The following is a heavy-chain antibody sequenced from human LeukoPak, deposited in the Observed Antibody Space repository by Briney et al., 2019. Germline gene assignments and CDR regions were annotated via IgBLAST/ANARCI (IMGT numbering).Heavy chain of an antibody. J-gene: IGHJ6*03. Sequence: GESLKISCKGSGYSFTSYWIGWVRQMPGKGLEWMGIIYPGDSDTRYSPSFQGQVTISADKSISTAYLQWSSLKASDTAMYYCARSRGSGPDDYYYMDVWGKGTTVTISS. CDR2: IYPGDSDT. CDR3: ARSRGSGPDDYYYMDV. CDR1: GYSFTSYW. V-gene: IGHV5-51*01. D-gene: IGHD3-10*01.